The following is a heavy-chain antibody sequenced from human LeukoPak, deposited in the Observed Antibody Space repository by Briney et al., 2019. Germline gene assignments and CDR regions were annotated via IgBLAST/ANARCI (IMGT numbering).Heavy chain of an antibody. J-gene: IGHJ4*02. CDR3: ARRPRGSDY. CDR2: ISGTGGST. Sequence: GGSLRLSCAASGLTFNNYAMSWVRQTPGMGLEWVSVISGTGGSTFYADSVKGRFTISRDNAKNSLYLQMNSLRAEDTAVYYCARRPRGSDYWGQGTLVTVSS. D-gene: IGHD1-26*01. V-gene: IGHV3-23*01. CDR1: GLTFNNYA.